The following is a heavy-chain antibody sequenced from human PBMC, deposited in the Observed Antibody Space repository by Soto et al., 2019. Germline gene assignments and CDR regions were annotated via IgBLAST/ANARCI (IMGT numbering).Heavy chain of an antibody. CDR2: IYHFGST. V-gene: IGHV4-30-2*01. CDR3: ASRANYGDYIAY. Sequence: SETLSLTCTVSGGSISSGGYSWSWIRQPPGKGLEWIGYIYHFGSTYYNPSLKSRVTISVDRSKNQFSLKLNSVTAADTAVYYCASRANYGDYIAYWGQGTLVTVSS. CDR1: GGSISSGGYS. D-gene: IGHD4-17*01. J-gene: IGHJ4*02.